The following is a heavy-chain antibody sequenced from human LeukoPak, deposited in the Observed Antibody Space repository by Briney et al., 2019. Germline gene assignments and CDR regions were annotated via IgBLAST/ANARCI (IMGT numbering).Heavy chain of an antibody. D-gene: IGHD4-23*01. CDR3: ARISDYGGPDFDY. Sequence: GASVKVSCKASGGTFSSYAISWVRQAPGQGLEWMGGIIPIFGTANYAQKFQGRVTITADESTSTAYMELSSLRSEDTAVYYCARISDYGGPDFDYWGQGTLVTVSS. V-gene: IGHV1-69*01. CDR2: IIPIFGTA. CDR1: GGTFSSYA. J-gene: IGHJ4*02.